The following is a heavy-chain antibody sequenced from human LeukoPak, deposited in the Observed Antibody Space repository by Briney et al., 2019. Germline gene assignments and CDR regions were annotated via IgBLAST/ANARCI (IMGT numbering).Heavy chain of an antibody. V-gene: IGHV3-21*01. D-gene: IGHD2-2*01. J-gene: IGHJ3*02. CDR1: GFTFSSYS. CDR3: ATHCSSISCSLATFDI. Sequence: GGSLRLSCAASGFTFSSYSMNWVRQAPGKGLEWVSSISHSSSYIYYADSVKGRFTISRDNAKNSLYLQMNSLRAEDTAVYYCATHCSSISCSLATFDIWGQGTMVTVSS. CDR2: ISHSSSYI.